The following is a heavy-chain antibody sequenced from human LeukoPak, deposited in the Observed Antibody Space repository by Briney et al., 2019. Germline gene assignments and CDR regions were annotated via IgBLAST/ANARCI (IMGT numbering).Heavy chain of an antibody. Sequence: SETLSLTCVVSGYSISSGYHWGWIRQPPGKGLEWIGSVYRSGSTYYDPSLKSRVTISVDTSKNPIPLKVRSVTAADTAMYYCARENWVFDYWGQGILVTVSS. J-gene: IGHJ4*02. CDR1: GYSISSGYH. D-gene: IGHD7-27*01. CDR3: ARENWVFDY. V-gene: IGHV4-38-2*02. CDR2: VYRSGST.